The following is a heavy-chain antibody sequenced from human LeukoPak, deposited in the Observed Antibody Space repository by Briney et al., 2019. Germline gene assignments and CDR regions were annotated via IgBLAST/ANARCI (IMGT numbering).Heavy chain of an antibody. J-gene: IGHJ4*02. CDR2: ISGSGGST. CDR1: GFTFNSYA. Sequence: GGSLRLSCAASGFTFNSYAMSWVRQAPGKGLEWVSAISGSGGSTYYADSVKGRFTISRDNSKNTLYLQMNSLRAEDTAVYYCASRGQWLVWYFDYWGQGTLVTVSS. D-gene: IGHD6-19*01. V-gene: IGHV3-23*01. CDR3: ASRGQWLVWYFDY.